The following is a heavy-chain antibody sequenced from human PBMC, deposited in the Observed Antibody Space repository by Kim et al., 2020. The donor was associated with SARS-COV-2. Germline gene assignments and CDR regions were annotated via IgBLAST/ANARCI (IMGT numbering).Heavy chain of an antibody. Sequence: SETLSLTCTVSGGSISSSSYYWGWIRQPPGKGLEWIGSIYYSGSTYYNPSLKSRVTISVDTSKNQFSLKLSSVTAADTAVYYCARHRPPESDNWFDPWGQGTLVTVSS. J-gene: IGHJ5*02. V-gene: IGHV4-39*01. D-gene: IGHD3-3*01. CDR2: IYYSGST. CDR1: GGSISSSSYY. CDR3: ARHRPPESDNWFDP.